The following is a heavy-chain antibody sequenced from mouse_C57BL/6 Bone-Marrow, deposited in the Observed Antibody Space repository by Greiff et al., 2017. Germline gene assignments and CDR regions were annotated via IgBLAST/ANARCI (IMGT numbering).Heavy chain of an antibody. V-gene: IGHV7-3*01. Sequence: EVQGVESGGGLVQPGGSLSLSCAASGFTFTDYYMSWVRQPPGKALEWLGFIRNKANGYTTEYSASVKGRFTISSANYPSILYLQMNALIAEDTAAYYCARYKVAYCFDYWGQGTTLTVSA. CDR1: GFTFTDYY. CDR2: IRNKANGYTT. D-gene: IGHD1-1*01. J-gene: IGHJ2*01. CDR3: ARYKVAYCFDY.